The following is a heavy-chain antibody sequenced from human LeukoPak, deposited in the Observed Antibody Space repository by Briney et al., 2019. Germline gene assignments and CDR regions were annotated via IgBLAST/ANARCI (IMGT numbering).Heavy chain of an antibody. CDR3: AKDVSRGTGSYPDY. CDR2: ISAGGDNT. J-gene: IGHJ4*02. CDR1: GFTFSSYA. V-gene: IGHV3-23*01. D-gene: IGHD1-26*01. Sequence: PGGSLRLSCAASGFTFSSYAMNWVRQAPGKGLEWVSSISAGGDNTNYADSVKGRFTISRDNSKHTLYLQMSTLRAEDTAVYYCAKDVSRGTGSYPDYWGQGTLVTVSS.